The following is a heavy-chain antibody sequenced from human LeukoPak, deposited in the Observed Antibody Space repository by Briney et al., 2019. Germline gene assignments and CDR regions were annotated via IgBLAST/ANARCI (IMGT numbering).Heavy chain of an antibody. V-gene: IGHV4-59*10. CDR2: IYTSGST. Sequence: SETLSLTCAVYGGSFSGYYWSWIRQPAGKGLEWIGRIYTSGSTNYNPSLKSRVTISVDTSKNQFSLKLRSVTAADTAVYYCASSRRFGSGSYYKSRDYYYYMDVWGKGTSVTITS. CDR1: GGSFSGYY. J-gene: IGHJ6*03. D-gene: IGHD3-10*01. CDR3: ASSRRFGSGSYYKSRDYYYYMDV.